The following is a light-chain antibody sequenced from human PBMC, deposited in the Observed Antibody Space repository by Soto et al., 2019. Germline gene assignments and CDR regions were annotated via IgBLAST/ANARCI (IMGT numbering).Light chain of an antibody. CDR1: QSIGSY. CDR2: KAS. Sequence: DIQMTKYPSTLSASVGDRVTITCRASQSIGSYLAWYQQKPGKAPKLLISKASSLESGVPSRFSGTGSGTEFTLTISSLQPDDFATFYCQQYNSYSPTWTFGQGTKVDIK. J-gene: IGKJ1*01. CDR3: QQYNSYSPTWT. V-gene: IGKV1-5*03.